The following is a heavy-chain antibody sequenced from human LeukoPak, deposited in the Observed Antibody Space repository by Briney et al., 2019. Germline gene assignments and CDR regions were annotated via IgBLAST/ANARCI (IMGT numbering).Heavy chain of an antibody. CDR3: ARITGGDTAMVREG. J-gene: IGHJ4*02. Sequence: ASVKVSCKASGGTFSSYAISWVRQAPGQGREWMGGIIPILGIANYAQKFQGRVTITADKSTSTAYMELSSLRSEDTAVYYCARITGGDTAMVREGWGQGTLVTVSS. D-gene: IGHD5-18*01. CDR2: IIPILGIA. CDR1: GGTFSSYA. V-gene: IGHV1-69*10.